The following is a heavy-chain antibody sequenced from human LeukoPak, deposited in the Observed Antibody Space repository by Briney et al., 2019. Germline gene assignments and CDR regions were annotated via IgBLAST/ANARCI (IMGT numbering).Heavy chain of an antibody. J-gene: IGHJ4*02. Sequence: GGSLRLSCAASGFTFSDHYMSWISQAPGKGLEWVSYISSGSTYTLYVDSVRGRFTISRDNAKNLLYLQMDSLSDEDTAVYYCARDFLTGYFDYWGQGTLVTVSS. CDR2: ISSGSTYT. CDR3: ARDFLTGYFDY. V-gene: IGHV3-11*06. D-gene: IGHD3-9*01. CDR1: GFTFSDHY.